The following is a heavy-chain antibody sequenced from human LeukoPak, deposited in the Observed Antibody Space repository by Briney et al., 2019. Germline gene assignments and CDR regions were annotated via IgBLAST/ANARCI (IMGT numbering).Heavy chain of an antibody. Sequence: GGSLRLSCAASGFTFSSYAMHWVRQAPGKGLEWVALIWFDGNNKYFADSVKGRFTISRDNSKNTMYLQMNSLRAEDTAVYYCAKDLRYSLGAFDIWGQGTRVTVSS. CDR2: IWFDGNNK. CDR3: AKDLRYSLGAFDI. CDR1: GFTFSSYA. D-gene: IGHD5-12*01. J-gene: IGHJ3*02. V-gene: IGHV3-33*06.